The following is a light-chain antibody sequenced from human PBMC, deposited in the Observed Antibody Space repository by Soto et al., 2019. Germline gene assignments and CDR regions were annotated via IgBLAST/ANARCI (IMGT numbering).Light chain of an antibody. V-gene: IGKV3-11*01. CDR2: QTS. CDR1: QSVASRN. CDR3: HQRQSWPRT. J-gene: IGKJ1*01. Sequence: EIVLTQSPGTLSLSPGERATLSCRASQSVASRNLAWYQQKSGQAPRLLIYQTSIRAAGIPARLSASGSGTDFTLTISDVQPEDFALYYCHQRQSWPRTFGQGTKVDI.